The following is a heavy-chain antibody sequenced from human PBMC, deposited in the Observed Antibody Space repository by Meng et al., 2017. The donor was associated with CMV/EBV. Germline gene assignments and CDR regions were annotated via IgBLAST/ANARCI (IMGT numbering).Heavy chain of an antibody. CDR1: GGSIRSDY. V-gene: IGHV4-4*07. D-gene: IGHD5-18*01. CDR2: IYTSGST. J-gene: IGHJ4*02. CDR3: ARHGDTAMVVGIDY. Sequence: QVVLRRSGQGLVKPSERRPLPGTAFGGSIRSDYWSWVRQPAGKGLEWFGRIYTSGSTNYNPSLKSRVTMSVDTSKNQFSLKLSSVTAAETAVYYCARHGDTAMVVGIDYWGQGTLVTVSS.